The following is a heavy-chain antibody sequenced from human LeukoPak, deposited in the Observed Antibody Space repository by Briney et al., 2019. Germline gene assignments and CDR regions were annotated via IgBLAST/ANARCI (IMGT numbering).Heavy chain of an antibody. D-gene: IGHD3-22*01. J-gene: IGHJ4*02. CDR2: IIPIFGTA. CDR3: ARDERGGGVDSSGYSNY. CDR1: GGTFSSYA. V-gene: IGHV1-69*05. Sequence: SVKVSCKASGGTFSSYAIGWVRQAPGQGPEWMGRIIPIFGTANYAQKFQGRVTITTDESTSTAYMELSSLRSEDTAVYYCARDERGGGVDSSGYSNYWGQGTLVTVSS.